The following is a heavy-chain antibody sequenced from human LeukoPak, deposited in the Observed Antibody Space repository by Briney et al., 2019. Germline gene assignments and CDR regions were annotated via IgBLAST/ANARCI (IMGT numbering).Heavy chain of an antibody. Sequence: PGRSLRLSCAASGFTFSSYGMHWVRQAPGKGLEWVAVISYDGSNKYYADSEKGRFTISRDNSKNTLYLQMNSLRAEDTAVYYCAKDKGSGMDVWGQGTTVTVSS. CDR3: AKDKGSGMDV. V-gene: IGHV3-30*18. J-gene: IGHJ6*02. CDR2: ISYDGSNK. CDR1: GFTFSSYG.